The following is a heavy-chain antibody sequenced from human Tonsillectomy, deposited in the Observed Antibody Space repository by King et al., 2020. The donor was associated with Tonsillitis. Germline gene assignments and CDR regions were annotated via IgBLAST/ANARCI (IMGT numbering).Heavy chain of an antibody. CDR2: INPSGGST. Sequence: QLVQSGAEVKKPGASVKVSCKASGYTFTSYYVHWVRQAPGQGLEWMGLINPSGGSTRYAQKFQGRVIMTRDTSTSTVYMELRSLRSEDTAVYYCARTYYYDRSGYYFGYWGQGTLVTVSS. CDR3: ARTYYYDRSGYYFGY. D-gene: IGHD3-22*01. CDR1: GYTFTSYY. V-gene: IGHV1-46*01. J-gene: IGHJ4*02.